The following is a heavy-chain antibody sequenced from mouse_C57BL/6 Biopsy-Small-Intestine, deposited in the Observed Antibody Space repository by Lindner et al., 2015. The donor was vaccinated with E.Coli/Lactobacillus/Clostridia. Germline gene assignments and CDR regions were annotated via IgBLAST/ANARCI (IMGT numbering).Heavy chain of an antibody. CDR3: ARHEQELRGAMDY. V-gene: IGHV1-62-2*01. J-gene: IGHJ4*01. CDR2: FYPGSGSI. Sequence: RSGQGLEWIGWFYPGSGSIKYNEKFKDKATLTADKSSHTVYMELSRLTSEDSAVYFCARHEQELRGAMDYWGQGASVTVSS. D-gene: IGHD1-1*01.